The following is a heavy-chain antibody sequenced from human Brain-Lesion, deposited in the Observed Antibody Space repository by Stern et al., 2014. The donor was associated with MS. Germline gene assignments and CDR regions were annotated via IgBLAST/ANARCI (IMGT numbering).Heavy chain of an antibody. CDR2: IYYPGGT. CDR3: AKVWLGELPENPFDY. CDR1: GGPISSNSYY. Sequence: QLVESGPGLVKPSETLSLTCTVSGGPISSNSYYWGWIRQPPGKGLELIGRIYYPGGTYYNPSPKSRVTLSKHPSQTQFSLHLTSGPAADTAVYFCAKVWLGELPENPFDYWGQGTLVTVSS. D-gene: IGHD3-10*01. J-gene: IGHJ4*02. V-gene: IGHV4-39*01.